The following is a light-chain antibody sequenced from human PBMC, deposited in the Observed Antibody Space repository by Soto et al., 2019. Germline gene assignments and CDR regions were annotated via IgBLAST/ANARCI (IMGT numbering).Light chain of an antibody. V-gene: IGLV3-21*04. Sequence: VLTQPPSVSVAPGKTARITCGGNNIGSKSVHWYQQKPGQAPVLVIYYDSDRPSGIPERFSGSNSGNTATLTISRVEAGDEADYYCQVWDSSSDLVVFGGGTKLTVL. CDR3: QVWDSSSDLVV. CDR1: NIGSKS. J-gene: IGLJ2*01. CDR2: YDS.